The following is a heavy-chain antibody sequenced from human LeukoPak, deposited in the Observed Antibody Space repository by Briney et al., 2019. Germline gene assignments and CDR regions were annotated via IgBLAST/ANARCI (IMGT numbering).Heavy chain of an antibody. Sequence: SETLSLTCTVSGGSISSYYWSWIRQPAGKGLEWIGRIYTSGSTNYNPSLKSRVTMSVDTSKNQFSLKLSSVTAADTAVYYCARYVRGYDILTGYPNNWFDPWGQGTLVTVSS. D-gene: IGHD3-9*01. V-gene: IGHV4-4*07. CDR3: ARYVRGYDILTGYPNNWFDP. CDR2: IYTSGST. J-gene: IGHJ5*02. CDR1: GGSISSYY.